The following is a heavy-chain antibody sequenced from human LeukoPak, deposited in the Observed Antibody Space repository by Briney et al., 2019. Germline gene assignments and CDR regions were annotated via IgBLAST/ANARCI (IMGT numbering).Heavy chain of an antibody. J-gene: IGHJ3*02. CDR3: ASVPYEHAFDI. CDR2: INPKSGGT. Sequence: LWASVKVSCTASGYIFTGYYMHWVRQAPGQGLEWMGWINPKSGGTKYAQKFQGRDTMTRDTSISTAYMELSRLTSDDTAVYYCASVPYEHAFDIWGQGTMVTVSS. D-gene: IGHD3-3*01. V-gene: IGHV1-2*02. CDR1: GYIFTGYY.